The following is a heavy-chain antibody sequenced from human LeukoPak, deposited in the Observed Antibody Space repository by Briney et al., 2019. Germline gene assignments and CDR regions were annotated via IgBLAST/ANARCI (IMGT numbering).Heavy chain of an antibody. Sequence: PSETLSLTCTVSGGFISTYYWSWLRQSPGKGLEWIGYIHERGSTNHNPSLKSRVTMSVDTSRNQFSLQLTSVTAADTAVYFCAKSPRTVTTIFDYWGQGTLVTVSS. CDR3: AKSPRTVTTIFDY. CDR1: GGFISTYY. J-gene: IGHJ4*02. D-gene: IGHD5-12*01. V-gene: IGHV4-59*01. CDR2: IHERGST.